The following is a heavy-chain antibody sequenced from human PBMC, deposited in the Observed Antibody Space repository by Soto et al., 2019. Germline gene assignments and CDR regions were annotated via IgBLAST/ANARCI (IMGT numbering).Heavy chain of an antibody. D-gene: IGHD3-10*01. V-gene: IGHV1-18*01. J-gene: IGHJ4*02. CDR3: GREYGSGSRFDY. CDR2: ISAYNGNT. CDR1: GYTFTSYG. Sequence: QVQLVQSGAEVKKPGASVKVSCKASGYTFTSYGISWVRQAPGQGLEWVGWISAYNGNTNYAQTLQGRVTMTTNTSTSTAYLELRSLRSDDTAVYYCGREYGSGSRFDYWGQGTLVTVSS.